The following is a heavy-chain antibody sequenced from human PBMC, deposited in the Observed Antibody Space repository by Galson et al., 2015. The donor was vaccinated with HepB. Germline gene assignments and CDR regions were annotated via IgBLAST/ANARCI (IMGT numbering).Heavy chain of an antibody. CDR2: ILHDAHNR. V-gene: IGHV3-30*04. CDR1: GFPFSNYA. J-gene: IGHJ4*02. CDR3: ARRAGASGGFSFDS. Sequence: SLRLSCAASGFPFSNYAMHWVRQTLGKGLEWMTVILHDAHNRYYADSVEGRFTVSRDNSKNTVYLQMHSLRPEDTAIYYCARRAGASGGFSFDSWGQGSLVTVSS. D-gene: IGHD3-16*01.